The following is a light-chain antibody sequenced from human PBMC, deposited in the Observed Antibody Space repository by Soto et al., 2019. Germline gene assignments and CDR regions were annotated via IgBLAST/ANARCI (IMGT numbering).Light chain of an antibody. CDR3: QQYGSSPRT. CDR2: GAS. V-gene: IGKV3-20*01. CDR1: QSVSNNY. Sequence: EIVLTQSPGTLSLSPGERATLSCRASQSVSNNYLAWYQQKPGQAPRLLIYGASSRATGIPDRFSGSGSGTDFTLSISRLEPEDFAVYYCQQYGSSPRTFSQGTKVEIK. J-gene: IGKJ1*01.